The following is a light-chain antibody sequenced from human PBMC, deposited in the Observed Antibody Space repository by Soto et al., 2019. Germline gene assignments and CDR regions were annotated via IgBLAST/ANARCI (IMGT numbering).Light chain of an antibody. V-gene: IGKV3-20*01. CDR1: QSVTSK. CDR2: GAS. J-gene: IGKJ5*01. Sequence: EIVLTQSPATLSLSPGERATLSCRASQSVTSKLAWYQQKPGQAPRLLISGASNRATGIPDRFSGSGSGTDFTLTISRLEPDDFALYFCQQYGGSPITFGLGTRLEIK. CDR3: QQYGGSPIT.